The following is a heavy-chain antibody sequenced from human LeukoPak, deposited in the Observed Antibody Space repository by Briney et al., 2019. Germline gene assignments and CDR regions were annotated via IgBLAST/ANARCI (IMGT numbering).Heavy chain of an antibody. V-gene: IGHV4-34*01. CDR2: INHSGST. CDR1: GCSSSCYY. J-gene: IGHJ4*02. Sequence: SETLSLTSSVYGCSSSCYYWTWLRQPPGKGLKWIGKINHSGSTNYNPFLKRRVTISVNTSKNKFSLKLSFVTAADTAVYDCARSRSRPLLPPLPKSQSYFDYWGQGTLVTVSS. D-gene: IGHD2-21*01. CDR3: ARSRSRPLLPPLPKSQSYFDY.